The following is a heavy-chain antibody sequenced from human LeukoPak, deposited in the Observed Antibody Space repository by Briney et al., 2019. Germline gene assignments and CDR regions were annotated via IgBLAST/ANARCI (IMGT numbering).Heavy chain of an antibody. CDR1: GFTFSSYG. V-gene: IGHV3-33*06. CDR3: AKSPWLVTTHFDY. J-gene: IGHJ4*02. Sequence: GGSLRLSCAASGFTFSSYGIHWVHQAPGKGLEWVAVIWYDGSNKYYADSVKGRFTISRDNSKNTLYLQMNSLRAEDTAVYYCAKSPWLVTTHFDYWGQGTLVTVSS. D-gene: IGHD6-19*01. CDR2: IWYDGSNK.